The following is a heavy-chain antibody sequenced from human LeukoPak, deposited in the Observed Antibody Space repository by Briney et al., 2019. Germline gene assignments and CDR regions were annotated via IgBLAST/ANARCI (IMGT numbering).Heavy chain of an antibody. CDR3: ARKRITIFWLEQYYFDY. J-gene: IGHJ4*02. CDR2: IYYSGST. CDR1: GGSISSSSYY. D-gene: IGHD3-9*01. V-gene: IGHV4-39*07. Sequence: PSETLSLTCTVSGGSISSSSYYWGWIRQPPGKGLEWIGSIYYSGSTNYNPSLKSRVTISVDTSKNQFSLKLSSVTAADTAVYYCARKRITIFWLEQYYFDYWGQGTLVTVSS.